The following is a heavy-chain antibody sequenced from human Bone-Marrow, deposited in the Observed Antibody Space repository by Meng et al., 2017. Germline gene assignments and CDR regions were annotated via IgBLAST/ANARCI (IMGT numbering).Heavy chain of an antibody. Sequence: GESLKISCAASGFTIISYSMNWVRQAPGKGLEWVSSISGSSDYIYYADSVKGRFTISRDNAKNSLYLQIHSLRAEDTAVFYCARAPVRGDVATIDYWGQGTLVTVSS. CDR1: GFTIISYS. J-gene: IGHJ4*02. CDR2: ISGSSDYI. D-gene: IGHD5-12*01. CDR3: ARAPVRGDVATIDY. V-gene: IGHV3-21*01.